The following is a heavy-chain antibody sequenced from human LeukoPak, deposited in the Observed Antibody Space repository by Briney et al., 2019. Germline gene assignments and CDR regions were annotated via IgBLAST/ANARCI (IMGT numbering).Heavy chain of an antibody. V-gene: IGHV3-21*06. D-gene: IGHD3-22*01. J-gene: IGHJ3*02. Sequence: WGSLRLSCAASEFTFSGYSRKWVRQAPPGGLEECSAIISSSSYIFYADSVKGRFTISIDNAENALYLKMNSLRAEDTAVYYCARATGYFDGSGYIPDAFDIWGQGTMVTVSS. CDR1: EFTFSGYS. CDR2: IISSSSYI. CDR3: ARATGYFDGSGYIPDAFDI.